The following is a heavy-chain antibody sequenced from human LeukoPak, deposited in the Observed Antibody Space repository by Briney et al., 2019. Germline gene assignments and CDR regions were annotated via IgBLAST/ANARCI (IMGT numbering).Heavy chain of an antibody. J-gene: IGHJ4*02. CDR1: GYTFTGYY. CDR3: ARGYCSSTSCLASFFDY. Sequence: GASVKVSCKASGYTFTGYYMHWVRQAPGQGLEWMGWINPNSGGTNYAQKFQGWVTMTRDTSISTAYMELSRLRSDDTAVYYCARGYCSSTSCLASFFDYWGQGTLVTVSS. D-gene: IGHD2-2*01. V-gene: IGHV1-2*04. CDR2: INPNSGGT.